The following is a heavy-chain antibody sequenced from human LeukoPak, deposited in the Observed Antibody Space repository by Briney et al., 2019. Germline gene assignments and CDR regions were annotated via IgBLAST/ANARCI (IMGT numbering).Heavy chain of an antibody. V-gene: IGHV3-21*01. D-gene: IGHD6-13*01. CDR1: GFTFSSYS. Sequence: GGSLRLSCAASGFTFSSYSMNWVRQAPGKGLEWVSSISSSSSYIYYADSVKGRFTISRDNAKNSLYLQMNNLRAEDTAVYYCARDLVGYSSRNSDYWGQGTLVTVSS. J-gene: IGHJ4*02. CDR2: ISSSSSYI. CDR3: ARDLVGYSSRNSDY.